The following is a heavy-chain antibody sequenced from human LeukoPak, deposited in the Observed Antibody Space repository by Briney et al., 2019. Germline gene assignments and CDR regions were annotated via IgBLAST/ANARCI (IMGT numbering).Heavy chain of an antibody. V-gene: IGHV1-69*13. J-gene: IGHJ6*03. Sequence: SVKVSCKASGGTFSSYAISWVRQAPGQGLEWMGGIIPIFGTANYAQKFQGRVTITADESTSTAYMELSSLRSEDTAVYYCARDIVAAADYYYYVDVWGKGTTVTVSS. D-gene: IGHD6-13*01. CDR3: ARDIVAAADYYYYVDV. CDR2: IIPIFGTA. CDR1: GGTFSSYA.